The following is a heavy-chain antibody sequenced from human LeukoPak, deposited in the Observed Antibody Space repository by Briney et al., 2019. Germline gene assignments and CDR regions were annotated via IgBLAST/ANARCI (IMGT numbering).Heavy chain of an antibody. J-gene: IGHJ6*02. CDR2: ISYAATND. CDR1: GFLFNRYG. V-gene: IGHV3-30*18. D-gene: IGHD3-9*01. Sequence: PGRSLRLSCAASGFLFNRYGMHWVRQAPGKGLEWVAVISYAATNDYYADSVKGRFTISRDNSKNTLYLQMNSLRAEDTAVYYCAKDVRYFDWLNGMDVWGQGTTVTVSS. CDR3: AKDVRYFDWLNGMDV.